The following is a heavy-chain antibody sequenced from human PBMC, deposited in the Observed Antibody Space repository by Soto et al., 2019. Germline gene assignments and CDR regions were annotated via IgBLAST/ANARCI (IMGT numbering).Heavy chain of an antibody. J-gene: IGHJ3*02. CDR2: ISYDGHNE. CDR1: GFTFSAYG. V-gene: IGHV3-30*18. D-gene: IGHD5-18*01. Sequence: PGGSLRLSCAASGFTFSAYGMHWVRQAPGKGLEWVAIISYDGHNEYYADSVKGRFTISRENSKNTLYLQMNSLRAEDTAVYYCAKDFGYNYGYDAFDIWGQGTMVTVSS. CDR3: AKDFGYNYGYDAFDI.